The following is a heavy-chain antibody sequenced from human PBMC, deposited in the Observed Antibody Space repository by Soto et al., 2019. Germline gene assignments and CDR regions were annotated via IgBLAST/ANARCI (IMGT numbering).Heavy chain of an antibody. J-gene: IGHJ5*02. CDR1: GFTFSSHS. D-gene: IGHD4-4*01. CDR2: ISSSSSYI. CDR3: ARDGDYSLKIVDP. V-gene: IGHV3-21*01. Sequence: SLRLSCAASGFTFSSHSMNWVRQAPGKGLEWVSSISSSSSYIYYADSVKGRFTISRDNAKNSLYLQMNSLRAEDTAVYYCARDGDYSLKIVDPWGQGTLVTVSS.